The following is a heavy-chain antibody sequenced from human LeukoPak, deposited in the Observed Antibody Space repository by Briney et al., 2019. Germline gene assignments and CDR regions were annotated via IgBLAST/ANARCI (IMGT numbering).Heavy chain of an antibody. D-gene: IGHD6-13*01. J-gene: IGHJ2*01. CDR3: ARISSSWYQDWYFDL. CDR1: GGSISSYY. CDR2: IDTSGNT. V-gene: IGHV4-4*07. Sequence: SETLSLTCTVSGGSISSYYWSWIRQPAGKGLEWIGRIDTSGNTNYKPSLKSRVTMSVDTSKNQFSLKLNSVTAADTAVYYCARISSSWYQDWYFDLWGRGTLVTVSS.